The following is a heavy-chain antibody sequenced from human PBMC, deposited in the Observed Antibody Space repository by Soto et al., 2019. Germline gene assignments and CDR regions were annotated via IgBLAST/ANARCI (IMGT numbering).Heavy chain of an antibody. D-gene: IGHD4-4*01. CDR3: ARSPNYPDAFDI. V-gene: IGHV4-59*01. Sequence: SETLSLTCTVSGGSISSCCWSWIRQPPGKGLEWIGYIYYSGSTNYNPSLKSRVTISVDTSKNQFSLKLSSVAAADTAVYYCARSPNYPDAFDIWGQGTMVTVSS. CDR2: IYYSGST. CDR1: GGSISSCC. J-gene: IGHJ3*02.